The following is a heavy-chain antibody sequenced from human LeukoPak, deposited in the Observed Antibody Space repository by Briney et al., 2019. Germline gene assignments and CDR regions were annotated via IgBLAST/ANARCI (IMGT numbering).Heavy chain of an antibody. V-gene: IGHV3-30-3*01. CDR3: ARDPQIYGSGSSYLDY. D-gene: IGHD3-10*01. J-gene: IGHJ4*02. CDR2: ISYDGSNK. Sequence: PGRSLRLSCAASGFTFSSYAMHWVRQAPGKGLEWVAVISYDGSNKYYADSVKGRFTISRDNSKNTLYLQMNSLRAEDTAVYYCARDPQIYGSGSSYLDYWGQGTLVTVSS. CDR1: GFTFSSYA.